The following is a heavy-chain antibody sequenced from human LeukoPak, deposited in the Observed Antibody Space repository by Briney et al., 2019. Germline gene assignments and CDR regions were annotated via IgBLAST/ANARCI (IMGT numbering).Heavy chain of an antibody. CDR2: ISNSGSFT. CDR1: GFTFSNYA. D-gene: IGHD3-10*01. Sequence: VQPGGSLRLSCAASGFTFSNYAMSWVRQAPGKGLEWVSAISNSGSFTYFADSVKGRLTISRDNSKNTLFLQMNSLRADDTAVYYCARMVRGVINPCDHWGQGTLVTVSS. J-gene: IGHJ4*02. CDR3: ARMVRGVINPCDH. V-gene: IGHV3-23*01.